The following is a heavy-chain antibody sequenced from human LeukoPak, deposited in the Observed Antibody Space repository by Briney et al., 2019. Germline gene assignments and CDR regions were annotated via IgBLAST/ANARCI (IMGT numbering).Heavy chain of an antibody. CDR2: IYTSGST. CDR3: ARVDSSWGNFDS. V-gene: IGHV4-4*07. J-gene: IGHJ4*02. D-gene: IGHD6-13*01. CDR1: GDSISGFY. Sequence: SETLSLTCSVSGDSISGFYWSWIRQPAGKGLEWIGRIYTSGSTNYNPSLKSRVTMSVDTSQNQFSLKLSSVTAADTAVYYCARVDSSWGNFDSWGQGTLVTVSS.